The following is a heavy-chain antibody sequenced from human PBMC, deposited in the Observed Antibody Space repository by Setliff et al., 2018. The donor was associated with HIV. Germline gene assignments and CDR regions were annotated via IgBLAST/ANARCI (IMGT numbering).Heavy chain of an antibody. CDR2: IIPPVGAA. D-gene: IGHD2-15*01. CDR3: ASPNVGCSGGTCYSGSAFDY. J-gene: IGHJ4*02. CDR1: GDTFRNYA. V-gene: IGHV1-69*13. Sequence: ASVKVSCKVSGDTFRNYALNWVRQAPGQGLEWMGGIIPPVGAAVSAQNFQGRVTITADESTSTAYMELRTLRSEDTAIYYCASPNVGCSGGTCYSGSAFDYCGQGSPVTVSS.